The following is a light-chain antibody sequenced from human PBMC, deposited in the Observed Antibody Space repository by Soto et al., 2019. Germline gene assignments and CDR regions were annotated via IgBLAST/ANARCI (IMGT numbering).Light chain of an antibody. V-gene: IGKV1-5*03. CDR1: QSINNC. J-gene: IGKJ1*01. CDR3: QHYDTYSPPWT. Sequence: DIQMTQSPSTLSASVGDRVTITCRASQSINNCLAWYQQKPGKVPKLLIYKASSLESGVPSRFSGSGSGTEFTLTISSLQPDDFATYYCQHYDTYSPPWTFGQGTKVDIK. CDR2: KAS.